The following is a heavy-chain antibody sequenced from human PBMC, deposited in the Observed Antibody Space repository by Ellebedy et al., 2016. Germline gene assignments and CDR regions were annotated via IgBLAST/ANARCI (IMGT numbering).Heavy chain of an antibody. J-gene: IGHJ4*02. D-gene: IGHD1-26*01. CDR2: ISGSGGST. CDR1: GFTFSSYA. Sequence: GESLKISXAASGFTFSSYAMSWVRQAPGKGLEWVSAISGSGGSTYYADSVKGRFTISRDNSKNTLYLQMNSLRAEDTAVYYCAKGQVGARSFDYWGQGTLFTVSS. V-gene: IGHV3-23*01. CDR3: AKGQVGARSFDY.